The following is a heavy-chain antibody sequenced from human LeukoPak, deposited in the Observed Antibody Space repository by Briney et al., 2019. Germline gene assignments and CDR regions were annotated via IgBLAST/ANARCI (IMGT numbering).Heavy chain of an antibody. CDR2: IYSGGGT. V-gene: IGHV3-53*01. CDR3: ARETPDSSGWD. J-gene: IGHJ4*02. CDR1: GFTVSSNY. Sequence: GGSLRLSCAASGFTVSSNYMTWVRQAPGKGLEWVSVIYSGGGTLYADSVKGRLTISRDKSKNTVYLQMNSLRVEDTAVYYCARETPDSSGWDWGQGTLVAVSS. D-gene: IGHD6-19*01.